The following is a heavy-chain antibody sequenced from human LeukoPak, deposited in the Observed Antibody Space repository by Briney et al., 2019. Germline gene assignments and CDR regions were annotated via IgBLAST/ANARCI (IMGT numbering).Heavy chain of an antibody. Sequence: GGSLRLSCAASGFTFSGYAMHWVRQAPGKGLEYVSAISSNGGSTYYANSVKGRFTISRDNAKNSLYLQMNSLRAEDTAVYYCARDCSSTSCYIDFCYWGQGTLVTVSS. J-gene: IGHJ4*02. D-gene: IGHD2-2*02. CDR2: ISSNGGST. CDR3: ARDCSSTSCYIDFCY. CDR1: GFTFSGYA. V-gene: IGHV3-64*01.